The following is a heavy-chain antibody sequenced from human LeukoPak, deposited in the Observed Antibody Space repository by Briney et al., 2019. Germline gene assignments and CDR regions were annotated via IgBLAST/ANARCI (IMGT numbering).Heavy chain of an antibody. CDR2: INPNSGGT. Sequence: GASVKVSCKASGYTFTGYYMHWVRQAPGQGLEWMGWINPNSGGTNYAQKFQGRVTMTRDTSISTAYMELSRLRSDDTAVYYCARERSYTMIVAGDAFDIWGQGTMVTVSS. V-gene: IGHV1-2*02. CDR1: GYTFTGYY. J-gene: IGHJ3*02. CDR3: ARERSYTMIVAGDAFDI. D-gene: IGHD3-22*01.